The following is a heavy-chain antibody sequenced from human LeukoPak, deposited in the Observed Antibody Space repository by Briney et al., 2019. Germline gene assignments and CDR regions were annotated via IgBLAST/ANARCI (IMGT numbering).Heavy chain of an antibody. D-gene: IGHD4-23*01. CDR3: ACSYGGLNYFEF. CDR1: GLTVSNNY. J-gene: IGHJ4*02. Sequence: PGGSLRLSCVASGLTVSNNYMSWVRQDPGNGLEWISVIYIGSSTYYADSVKGRFTISRDNSKNTLYLQMNSLRAENTAVYYGACSYGGLNYFEFCGQGTLVTVSS. CDR2: IYIGSST. V-gene: IGHV3-66*01.